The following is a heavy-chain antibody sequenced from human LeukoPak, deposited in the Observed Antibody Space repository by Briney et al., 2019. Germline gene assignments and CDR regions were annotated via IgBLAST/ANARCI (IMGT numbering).Heavy chain of an antibody. CDR3: AKGTYYYYYMDV. J-gene: IGHJ6*03. V-gene: IGHV3-23*01. CDR1: GFTFSSYA. Sequence: QPGGSLRLSCAASGFTFSSYAKSWVRQAPGRGLEWVSAISGSGGSTYYADSVKGRFTISRDNSKNTLYLEMNSLRAEDTAVYYCAKGTYYYYYMDVWGKGTTVIVSS. CDR2: ISGSGGST.